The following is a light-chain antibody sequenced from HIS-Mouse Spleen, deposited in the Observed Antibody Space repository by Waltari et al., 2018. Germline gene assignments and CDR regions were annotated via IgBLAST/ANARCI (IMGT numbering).Light chain of an antibody. CDR2: EDS. J-gene: IGLJ2*01. V-gene: IGLV3-10*01. CDR3: YSTDSSGNHRV. Sequence: SYELTQPPSVAVSPGQTARITCSGDALPKKYAYCYQQKSGQAPLLVIYEDSKRPSGIPERFSGSSSGTMATLTISGAQVEDEADYYCYSTDSSGNHRVFGGGTKLTVL. CDR1: ALPKKY.